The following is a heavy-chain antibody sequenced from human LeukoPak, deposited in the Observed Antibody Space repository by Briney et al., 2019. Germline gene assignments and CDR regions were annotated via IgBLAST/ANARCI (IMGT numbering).Heavy chain of an antibody. CDR3: ARGRIAARRGAAYYYYYMDV. Sequence: ASVKVSCKASGYTFTGYYMHWVRQAPGQGLEWMGWINPNSGGTNYAQKFQGRVTITRNTSISTAYMELSSLRSEDTAVYYCARGRIAARRGAAYYYYYMDVWGKGTTVTVSS. V-gene: IGHV1-2*02. D-gene: IGHD6-6*01. J-gene: IGHJ6*03. CDR1: GYTFTGYY. CDR2: INPNSGGT.